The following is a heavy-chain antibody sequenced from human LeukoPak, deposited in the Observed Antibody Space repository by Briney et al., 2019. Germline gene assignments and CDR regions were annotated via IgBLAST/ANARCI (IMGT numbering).Heavy chain of an antibody. V-gene: IGHV3-23*01. CDR2: ISGSGGSR. Sequence: GGSLSLSCAASGFTFSTYGMSWVREAPGKALEWVSGISGSGGSRFYTESAKGRFTISRDNSKNTLYLQMNSLRAEDTAVYYCAKLREWELPDLFDYWGQGTLVTVSS. J-gene: IGHJ4*02. CDR3: AKLREWELPDLFDY. D-gene: IGHD1-26*01. CDR1: GFTFSTYG.